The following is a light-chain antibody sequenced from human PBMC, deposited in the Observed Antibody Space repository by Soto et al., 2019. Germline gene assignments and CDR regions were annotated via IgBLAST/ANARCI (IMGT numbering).Light chain of an antibody. CDR1: QSLVHSDGIAY. CDR3: MQGTHWPIT. CDR2: KVS. Sequence: DVVVTQSPLSLPVTLGQPASISCRSNQSLVHSDGIAYFSWFQQRPGRSPRRLIYKVSNRDSGVPARFSGSGSGTDFALKISRVEAEDVGVYYCMQGTHWPITFGQGTKVDIK. J-gene: IGKJ1*01. V-gene: IGKV2-30*02.